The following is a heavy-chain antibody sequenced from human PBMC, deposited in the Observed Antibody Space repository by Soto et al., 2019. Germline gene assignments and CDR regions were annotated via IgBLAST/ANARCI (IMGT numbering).Heavy chain of an antibody. Sequence: PSETLSLTCTVSGGSISSYYWSWIRQPPGKGLEWIGYIYYSGSTNYNPSLKSRVTISVDTSKNQFSLELSSVTAADTAVYYCARSAEPGYSSSWYPLDNWFDPWGQGTLVTVS. D-gene: IGHD6-13*01. V-gene: IGHV4-59*01. CDR2: IYYSGST. J-gene: IGHJ5*02. CDR1: GGSISSYY. CDR3: ARSAEPGYSSSWYPLDNWFDP.